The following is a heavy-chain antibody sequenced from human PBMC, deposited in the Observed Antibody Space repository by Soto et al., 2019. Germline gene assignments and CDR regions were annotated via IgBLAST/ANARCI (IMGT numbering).Heavy chain of an antibody. CDR2: IYYSGST. D-gene: IGHD3-22*01. J-gene: IGHJ4*02. V-gene: IGHV4-31*03. CDR3: AREYYDSSGSMGPWFDY. CDR1: GGSISSGGYY. Sequence: SETLSLTCTVSGGSISSGGYYWSWIRQHPGKGLEWIGYIYYSGSTYYNPSLKSRVTISVDTSKNQFSLKLSSVTAADTAVYYCAREYYDSSGSMGPWFDYWGQGTLVTVS.